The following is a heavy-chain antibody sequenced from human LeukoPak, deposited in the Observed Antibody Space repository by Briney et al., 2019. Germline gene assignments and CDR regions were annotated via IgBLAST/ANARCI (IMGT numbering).Heavy chain of an antibody. D-gene: IGHD2-2*01. CDR3: ARQLGYCSSTSCYADKVDY. V-gene: IGHV4-39*01. J-gene: IGHJ4*02. CDR2: IYYSGST. Sequence: PSETLSLTCTVSGGSISSSSYYWGWIRQPPGKGLEWIGSIYYSGSTYYNPSLKSRVTISVDTSKNQFSLKLSCVTAADTAVYYCARQLGYCSSTSCYADKVDYWGQGTLVTVSS. CDR1: GGSISSSSYY.